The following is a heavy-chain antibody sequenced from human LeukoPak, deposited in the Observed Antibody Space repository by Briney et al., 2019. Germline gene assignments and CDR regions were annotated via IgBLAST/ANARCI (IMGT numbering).Heavy chain of an antibody. CDR1: GYTFTSYY. D-gene: IGHD2-21*02. CDR3: ARDPPYCGGDCYYDY. J-gene: IGHJ4*02. Sequence: GESLKISCKGSGYTFTSYYMHWVRQAPGQGLEWMGIINPSGGSTSYAQKFQGRVTMTRDTSTSTVYMELSSLRSEDTAVYYCARDPPYCGGDCYYDYWGQGTLVTVSS. CDR2: INPSGGST. V-gene: IGHV1-46*01.